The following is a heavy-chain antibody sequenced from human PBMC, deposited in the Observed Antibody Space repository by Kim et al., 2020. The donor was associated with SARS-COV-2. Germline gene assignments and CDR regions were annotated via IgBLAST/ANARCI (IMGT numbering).Heavy chain of an antibody. J-gene: IGHJ4*02. Sequence: GESLKISCKGYGYSFASYWIGWVRQMPGKGLEWMGVIYPGDSDTRYSPSFQGHVTISVDKSIGTAYLQWSSLKASDSAMYYCARQRVSLNIVSTSGFDLLGQGTRVTVSS. D-gene: IGHD5-12*01. CDR3: ARQRVSLNIVSTSGFDL. CDR1: GYSFASYW. V-gene: IGHV5-51*01. CDR2: IYPGDSDT.